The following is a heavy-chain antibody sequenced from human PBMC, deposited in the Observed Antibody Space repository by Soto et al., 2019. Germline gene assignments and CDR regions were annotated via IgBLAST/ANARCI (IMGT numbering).Heavy chain of an antibody. Sequence: ASVKVSCKASGYTFTSYGISWVRQAPGQGLEWMGWISAYNGNTNYAQKLQGRVTMTTDTSTSTAYMELRSLRSDDTAVYYCARGRLLQGIYYYYYYGMDVWGQGTTVTVSS. J-gene: IGHJ6*02. V-gene: IGHV1-18*01. CDR3: ARGRLLQGIYYYYYYGMDV. CDR1: GYTFTSYG. CDR2: ISAYNGNT. D-gene: IGHD2-21*02.